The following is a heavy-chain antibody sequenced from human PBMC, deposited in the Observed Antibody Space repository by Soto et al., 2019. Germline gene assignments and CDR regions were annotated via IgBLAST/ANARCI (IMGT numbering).Heavy chain of an antibody. D-gene: IGHD2-15*01. V-gene: IGHV1-8*01. CDR2: MNPKSGNT. Sequence: QVQLVQSGAEVKKPGASVKVSCKASGYTFTSYDMNWVRQATGQGLEWMGWMNPKSGNTGYAQKFQGRVTMTRNTSISTAYMELSSLRSEDTAVYYCARPGYCSGCTCQYWFDPWGQGTLVTVSS. CDR3: ARPGYCSGCTCQYWFDP. CDR1: GYTFTSYD. J-gene: IGHJ5*02.